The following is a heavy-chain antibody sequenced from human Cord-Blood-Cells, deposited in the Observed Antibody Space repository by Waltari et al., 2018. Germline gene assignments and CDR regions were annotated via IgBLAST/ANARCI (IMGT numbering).Heavy chain of an antibody. CDR1: GYTFTGYY. J-gene: IGHJ5*02. Sequence: QVQLVQSGAEVKKPGASVKVSCKASGYTFTGYYMHWVRQAPGQGLEWRGRINPNKGGTNYAQKFQGSVTMTRDTSISTAYMELSRLRSDDTAVYYCVSGNDRGNNWFDPWGQGTLVTVSS. D-gene: IGHD3-10*01. CDR2: INPNKGGT. CDR3: VSGNDRGNNWFDP. V-gene: IGHV1-2*06.